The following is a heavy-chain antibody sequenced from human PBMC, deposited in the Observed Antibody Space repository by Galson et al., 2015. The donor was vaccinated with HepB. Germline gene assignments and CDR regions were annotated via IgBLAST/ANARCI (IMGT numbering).Heavy chain of an antibody. CDR2: IYHSGST. Sequence: QVQLQESGPGLVKPSETLSPTCVVSGGSISSGAYSWSWIRQPPGKGLVWVGYIYHSGSTYYNMSLKSRVTLSVDRSKNQFSLKVSSVTAADTAVYYCARGFSESVDIVAKGSSVTSFRYNWFDPWGQGTLVTVSS. CDR3: ARGFSESVDIVAKGSSVTSFRYNWFDP. CDR1: GGSISSGAYS. J-gene: IGHJ5*02. D-gene: IGHD5-12*01. V-gene: IGHV4-30-2*01.